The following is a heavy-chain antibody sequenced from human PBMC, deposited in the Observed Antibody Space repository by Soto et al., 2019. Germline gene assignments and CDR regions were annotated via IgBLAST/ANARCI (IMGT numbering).Heavy chain of an antibody. CDR3: ARRPRGDCSSTSCYNTPKYYYYYGMDV. CDR1: RYSFTSYW. J-gene: IGHJ6*02. Sequence: PGESLKISCKGSRYSFTSYWISWVRQMPGKGLEWMGRIDPSDSYTNYSPSFQGHVTISADKSISTAYLQWSSLKASDTAMYYCARRPRGDCSSTSCYNTPKYYYYYGMDVWGQGTTVTVSS. V-gene: IGHV5-10-1*01. CDR2: IDPSDSYT. D-gene: IGHD2-2*02.